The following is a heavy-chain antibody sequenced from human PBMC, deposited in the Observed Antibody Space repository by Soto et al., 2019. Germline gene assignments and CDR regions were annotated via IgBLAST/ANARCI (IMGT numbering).Heavy chain of an antibody. V-gene: IGHV3-33*01. J-gene: IGHJ4*02. CDR1: GFTFSSYW. CDR3: ARGEWEQQPLPDY. CDR2: IWYDGSNK. D-gene: IGHD6-13*01. Sequence: PGGSLRLSCAASGFTFSSYWMSWVRQAPGKGLEWVAVIWYDGSNKYYADSVKGRFTISRDNSKNTLYLQMNSLRAEDTAVYYCARGEWEQQPLPDYWGQGTLVTVSS.